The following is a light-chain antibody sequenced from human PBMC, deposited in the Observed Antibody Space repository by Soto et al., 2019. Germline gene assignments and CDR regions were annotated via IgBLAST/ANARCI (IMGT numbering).Light chain of an antibody. Sequence: QPVLTQPASVSGSPGQSITISCTGTSSDVGSYNLVSWYQQHPGKAPKLMIYEVSKRPSGVSNRFSGSKSGNTASLTISGLRAEDEADYYCCSYAGSSSWVFGGGTKLTVL. V-gene: IGLV2-23*02. CDR2: EVS. CDR3: CSYAGSSSWV. CDR1: SSDVGSYNL. J-gene: IGLJ3*02.